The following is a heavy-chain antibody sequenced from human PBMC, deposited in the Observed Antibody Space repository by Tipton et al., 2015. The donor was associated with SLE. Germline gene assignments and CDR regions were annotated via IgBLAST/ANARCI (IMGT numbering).Heavy chain of an antibody. J-gene: IGHJ4*02. CDR1: GGSISSFY. V-gene: IGHV4-59*08. Sequence: TLSLTCTVSGGSISSFYWSWIRQPPGKGLEWIGYIYYSGTTDSNPSLKSRVTMSIDTSKNQFSLRLSSVTAADTAIYYCARHVPSYCGGDCAHFDDWGQGTLVTVSS. CDR3: ARHVPSYCGGDCAHFDD. CDR2: IYYSGTT. D-gene: IGHD2-21*01.